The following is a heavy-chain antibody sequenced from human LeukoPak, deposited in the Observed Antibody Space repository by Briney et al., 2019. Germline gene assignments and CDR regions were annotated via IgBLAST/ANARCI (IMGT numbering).Heavy chain of an antibody. D-gene: IGHD6-19*01. V-gene: IGHV4-34*01. Sequence: PSDTLSLTCAVYGGSFSGYYWSWIRQPPGKGLEWIGEINHSGSTNYNPSLKSRVTISVDTSKNQFSLKLSSVTAADTAVYYCARGLGSGWYEYYFDYWGQGTLVTVSS. CDR3: ARGLGSGWYEYYFDY. CDR2: INHSGST. CDR1: GGSFSGYY. J-gene: IGHJ4*02.